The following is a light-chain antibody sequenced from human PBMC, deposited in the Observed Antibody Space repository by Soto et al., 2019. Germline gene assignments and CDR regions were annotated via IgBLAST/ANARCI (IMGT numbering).Light chain of an antibody. CDR3: ISYTSSSTLVV. Sequence: QSALTQPASVSGSPGQSITISCTGTSSDVGGYNYVSWYQQHPGKAPKLMVYDVSNRPSGVPNRFSGSKSGTTASLTISGPQAEDEAAYYCISYTSSSTLVVFGAGTKPAVL. J-gene: IGLJ2*01. V-gene: IGLV2-14*01. CDR2: DVS. CDR1: SSDVGGYNY.